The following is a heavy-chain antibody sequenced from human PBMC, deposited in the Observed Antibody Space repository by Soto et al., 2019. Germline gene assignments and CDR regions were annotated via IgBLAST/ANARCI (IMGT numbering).Heavy chain of an antibody. CDR1: GGTFSSYT. V-gene: IGHV1-69*02. D-gene: IGHD2-2*01. Sequence: QVQLVQSGAEVKKPGSSVKVSCKASGGTFSSYTISWVRQAPGQGLEWMGRIIPIRGIANYAQKFQGRVTITADKSTSTAYMELSSLRSEDTAVYYCARLYCSSTSCYANYYYGMDVWGQGTTVTVSS. CDR3: ARLYCSSTSCYANYYYGMDV. J-gene: IGHJ6*02. CDR2: IIPIRGIA.